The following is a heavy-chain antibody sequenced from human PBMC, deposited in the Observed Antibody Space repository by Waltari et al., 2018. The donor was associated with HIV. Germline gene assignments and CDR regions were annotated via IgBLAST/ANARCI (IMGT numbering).Heavy chain of an antibody. CDR3: ARDKYDFWSGYYNGGFDY. CDR1: GFPFSRYS. CDR2: MSSSSTYI. D-gene: IGHD3-3*01. Sequence: EVQVVESGGGLFKPGGSLRLSCGTSGFPFSRYSMKWVRQAPGKGLEWDASMSSSSTYIEYADSVKGRFTITRDNAKNSLYLQMNNRRTEDTAVYYCARDKYDFWSGYYNGGFDYWGQGTLVTVSS. V-gene: IGHV3-21*06. J-gene: IGHJ4*02.